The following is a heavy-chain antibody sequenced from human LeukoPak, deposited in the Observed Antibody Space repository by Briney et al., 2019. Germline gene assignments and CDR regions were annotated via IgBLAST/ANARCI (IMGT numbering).Heavy chain of an antibody. J-gene: IGHJ4*02. CDR1: GNYW. CDR2: INSDGSWT. V-gene: IGHV3-74*01. CDR3: VSFYETY. Sequence: GGSLRLSCAASGNYWMHWVRQVPGKGLVWVSHINSDGSWTSYADSVKGRFTVSKDNAKNTVYLQMNSLRAEDTAVYYCVSFYETYWGRGTLVTVSS. D-gene: IGHD2/OR15-2a*01.